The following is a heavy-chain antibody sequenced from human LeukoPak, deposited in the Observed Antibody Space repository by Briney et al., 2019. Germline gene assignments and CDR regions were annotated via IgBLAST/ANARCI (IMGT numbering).Heavy chain of an antibody. D-gene: IGHD6-13*01. V-gene: IGHV4-59*01. CDR3: ARAASSSWYLYYFDY. J-gene: IGHJ4*02. CDR2: IYYSGST. CDR1: GGSISSYY. Sequence: SETLSLTCTVSGGSISSYYWSWIRQPPGKGLEWIGYIYYSGSTNSNPSLKSRVTISVDTSKNQFSLKLSSVTAADTAVYYCARAASSSWYLYYFDYWGQGTLVTVSS.